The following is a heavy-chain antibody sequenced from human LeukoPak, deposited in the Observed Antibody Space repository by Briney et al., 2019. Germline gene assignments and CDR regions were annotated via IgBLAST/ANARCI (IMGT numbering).Heavy chain of an antibody. Sequence: GRSLRLSCAASGFTFNIYAMHWVRQAPGKGLEWVAATSYDGTNKYYADSVRGRFTISRDNSKKTLSLQMNSLRTEDTAVYYCARSIRSVVAVTYYMDVWGKGTTVTISS. CDR2: TSYDGTNK. CDR1: GFTFNIYA. D-gene: IGHD2-15*01. CDR3: ARSIRSVVAVTYYMDV. V-gene: IGHV3-30*04. J-gene: IGHJ6*03.